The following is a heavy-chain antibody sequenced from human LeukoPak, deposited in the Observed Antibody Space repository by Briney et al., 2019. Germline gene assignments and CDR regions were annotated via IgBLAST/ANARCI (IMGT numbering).Heavy chain of an antibody. Sequence: PGGSLRLSCAASGFTVSSNYMSWVRQAPGKGLEWVSVIYSGGSTYYVDSVKGRFTISRDNSKNTLYLQMNSLRAEDTAVYYCASWYQLAFDYWGQGTLVTVSS. J-gene: IGHJ4*02. CDR2: IYSGGST. D-gene: IGHD2-2*01. CDR1: GFTVSSNY. V-gene: IGHV3-53*01. CDR3: ASWYQLAFDY.